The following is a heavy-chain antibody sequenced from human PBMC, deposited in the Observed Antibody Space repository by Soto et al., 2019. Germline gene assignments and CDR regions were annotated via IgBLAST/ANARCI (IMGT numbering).Heavy chain of an antibody. CDR1: GGTFSSYA. D-gene: IGHD3-3*01. CDR3: ARGTWSGLAYYGMDI. Sequence: QVQLVQSGAEVKKPGSSVKVSCKASGGTFSSYAISWVRQAPGQGLEWMGGIIPIFGTANYAQKFQVRVTMTLVESTDTEYMSLSSLRSEDTAVYYSARGTWSGLAYYGMDIWGQGTTVTVSS. CDR2: IIPIFGTA. V-gene: IGHV1-69*19. J-gene: IGHJ6*02.